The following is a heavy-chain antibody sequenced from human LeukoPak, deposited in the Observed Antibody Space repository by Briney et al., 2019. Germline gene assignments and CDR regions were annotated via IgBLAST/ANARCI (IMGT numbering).Heavy chain of an antibody. CDR1: GGSISTYY. CDR2: IYYTGST. D-gene: IGHD3-10*01. J-gene: IGHJ4*02. CDR3: ARGPGGFDY. Sequence: SETLSLTCTVSGGSISTYYWSWIRQPPGKGLEWIGYIYYTGSTSYNPSLKSRVTMSLDASKNQFSLKLSSVTAADTAVYYCARGPGGFDYWGQGTLVTVSS. V-gene: IGHV4-59*12.